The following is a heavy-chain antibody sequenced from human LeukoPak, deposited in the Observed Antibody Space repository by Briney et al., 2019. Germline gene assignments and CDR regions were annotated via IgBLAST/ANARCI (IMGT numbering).Heavy chain of an antibody. CDR2: IKQDGSEK. CDR3: AKGPYYDSSGYYFDY. CDR1: GFTFSSYW. J-gene: IGHJ4*02. V-gene: IGHV3-7*03. D-gene: IGHD3-22*01. Sequence: PGGSLRLSCAASGFTFSSYWMSWVRQAPGKGLEWVANIKQDGSEKYYVDSVKGRFTISRDNAKNSLYLQMNSLRAEDTAVYYCAKGPYYDSSGYYFDYWGQGTLVTVSS.